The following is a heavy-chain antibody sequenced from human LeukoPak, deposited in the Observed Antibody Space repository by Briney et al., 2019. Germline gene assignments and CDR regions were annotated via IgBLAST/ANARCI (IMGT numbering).Heavy chain of an antibody. D-gene: IGHD3-10*01. V-gene: IGHV3-48*02. CDR1: GFTFSSYG. Sequence: AGESLRLSCTASGFTFSSYGMNWVRQAPGKGLKWVSYVSSSRSAINYADSVKGRFTISRDNAKNSLFLQMNSLRDEDTAMYYCARGGGARPDYWGQGTLVTVSS. CDR2: VSSSRSAI. CDR3: ARGGGARPDY. J-gene: IGHJ4*02.